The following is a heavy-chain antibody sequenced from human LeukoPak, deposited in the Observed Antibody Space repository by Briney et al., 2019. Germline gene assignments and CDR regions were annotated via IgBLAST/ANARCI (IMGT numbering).Heavy chain of an antibody. V-gene: IGHV1-69*13. CDR1: GGTFSSYA. J-gene: IGHJ4*02. D-gene: IGHD3-22*01. CDR2: IIPIFGTA. CDR3: ARDGSPTYYYDSSGYYAAFDY. Sequence: GASVKVSCKASGGTFSSYAISWVRQAPGQGLEWMGGIIPIFGTANYAQKFQGRVTITADESTSTAYMELSSLRSEDTAVYYCARDGSPTYYYDSSGYYAAFDYWGQGTLVTVSS.